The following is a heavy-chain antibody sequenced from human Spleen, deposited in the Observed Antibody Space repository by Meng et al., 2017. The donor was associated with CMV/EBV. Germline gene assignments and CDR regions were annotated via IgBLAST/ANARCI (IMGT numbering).Heavy chain of an antibody. Sequence: ASVKVSCKASGYTFTGYYMHWVRQAPGQGLEWMGWINPNSGGTNYAQKFQGRVTMTRDTSISTAYMELSRLRSDDTAVYYCASYCSSTSCYTGYYYGTDVWGQGTTVTVSS. CDR1: GYTFTGYY. J-gene: IGHJ6*02. D-gene: IGHD2-2*02. CDR3: ASYCSSTSCYTGYYYGTDV. V-gene: IGHV1-2*02. CDR2: INPNSGGT.